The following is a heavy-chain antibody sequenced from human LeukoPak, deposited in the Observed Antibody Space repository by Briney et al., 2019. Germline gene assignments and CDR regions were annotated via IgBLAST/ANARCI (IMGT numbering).Heavy chain of an antibody. V-gene: IGHV1-18*01. J-gene: IGHJ4*02. CDR3: ARDGDGHNYGLIDF. CDR1: GYSFSSYG. D-gene: IGHD5-24*01. CDR2: ISARNGNR. Sequence: ASVKVSCKTSGYSFSSYGFSWVRQAPGQGLEWMAWISARNGNRNFAQKFQDRVLLTTDTSTNTASMELRSLKSDDTAVYYCARDGDGHNYGLIDFWGQGTLVGVSS.